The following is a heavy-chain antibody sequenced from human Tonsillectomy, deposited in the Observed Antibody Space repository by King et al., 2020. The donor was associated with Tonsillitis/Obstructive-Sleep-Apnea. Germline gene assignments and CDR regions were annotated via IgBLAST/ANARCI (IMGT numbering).Heavy chain of an antibody. J-gene: IGHJ3*02. D-gene: IGHD2-8*01. CDR1: GGSISGHY. CDR2: SYFSGSA. V-gene: IGHV4-59*11. Sequence: VQLQESGPGLVKPSETLSLTCTVSGGSISGHYWSWIRQPPGKGLEWTGYSYFSGSANYNPSLKSRVTISVDTSKNQFSLKLSSVTAADTAVYYCARDMVLEAGGDAFDIWGQGTMVTVSS. CDR3: ARDMVLEAGGDAFDI.